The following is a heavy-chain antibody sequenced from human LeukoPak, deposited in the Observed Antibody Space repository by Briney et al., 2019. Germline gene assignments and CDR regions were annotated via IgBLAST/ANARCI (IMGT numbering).Heavy chain of an antibody. Sequence: PGGSLRLSCAASGFTVSSNYMTWVRQAPGKGLEWVSTIIPRAIRTYYADSVKGRFIISRDDSQSTVSLQMNSLRAEDTAVYYCTLRVMGGPAFWGQGTQVTVSS. J-gene: IGHJ4*02. V-gene: IGHV3-23*01. CDR1: GFTVSSNY. D-gene: IGHD2-15*01. CDR2: IIPRAIRT. CDR3: TLRVMGGPAF.